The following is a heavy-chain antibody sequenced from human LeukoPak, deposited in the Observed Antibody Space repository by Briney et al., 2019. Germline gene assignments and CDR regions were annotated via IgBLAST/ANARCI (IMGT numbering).Heavy chain of an antibody. V-gene: IGHV3-23*01. CDR1: GFTFSSYA. J-gene: IGHJ6*02. CDR2: ISGSGGST. Sequence: GGSLRLSCAASGFTFSSYAMSWVRQAPGKGLEWVSAISGSGGSTYYADSVKGRFTISRDNSKNTLYLQMNSLRVEDTAVYYCAKGQDQYYYYGMDVWGQGTTVTVSS. CDR3: AKGQDQYYYYGMDV.